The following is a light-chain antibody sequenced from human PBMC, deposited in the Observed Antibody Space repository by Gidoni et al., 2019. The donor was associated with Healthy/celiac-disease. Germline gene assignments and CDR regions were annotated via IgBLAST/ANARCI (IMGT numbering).Light chain of an antibody. Sequence: LQITQSPSSLSASVGDRVTITCRASQSISSYLNWYQQKPGKAPKLLIYAASSLQSGVPSRFSGSGSGTDFTLTISSLQPEDFATYYCQQSYSTLWTFGQGTKVEIK. CDR2: AAS. J-gene: IGKJ1*01. CDR3: QQSYSTLWT. V-gene: IGKV1-39*01. CDR1: QSISSY.